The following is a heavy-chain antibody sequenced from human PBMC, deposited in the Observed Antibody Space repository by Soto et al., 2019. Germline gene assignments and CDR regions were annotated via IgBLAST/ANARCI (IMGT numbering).Heavy chain of an antibody. J-gene: IGHJ5*02. CDR1: GFTLSSYA. Sequence: PRLSCAASGFTLSSYAMSWVRQAPVKGLEWVSTFSGTGGYTYYADSVKGRFTISRDDSKNTLFLHMNSLRAADTAVYYCARGQRALITYGPFDPWGQGTLVTVPS. CDR2: FSGTGGYT. CDR3: ARGQRALITYGPFDP. D-gene: IGHD4-17*01. V-gene: IGHV3-23*01.